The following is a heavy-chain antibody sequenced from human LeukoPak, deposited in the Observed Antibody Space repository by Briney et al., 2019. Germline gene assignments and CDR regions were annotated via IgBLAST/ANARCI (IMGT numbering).Heavy chain of an antibody. V-gene: IGHV1-8*01. CDR3: ARDRDLWFGELYYFDY. Sequence: ASVKVSCKASGYTFTNDDINWVRQATGQGLEWMGWMNPNSGNTGYAQKFQGRVTITRNTSISTAYMELSSLRAEDTAVYYCARDRDLWFGELYYFDYWGQGTLVTVSS. CDR1: GYTFTNDD. D-gene: IGHD3-10*01. J-gene: IGHJ4*02. CDR2: MNPNSGNT.